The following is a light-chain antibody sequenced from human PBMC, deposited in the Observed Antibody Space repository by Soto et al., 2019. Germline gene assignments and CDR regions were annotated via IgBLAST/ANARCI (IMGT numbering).Light chain of an antibody. Sequence: EVVVTQSPATLSLSPGERATLSCRASPSITSSVAWYQHKPGQSPRLVVYSGYKRATGIPARFSGSGSGTDFTLTISGLEIEYFAIYYCQQRYSWLRAFGQGTKVEVK. J-gene: IGKJ1*01. V-gene: IGKV3-11*01. CDR3: QQRYSWLRA. CDR2: SGY. CDR1: PSITSS.